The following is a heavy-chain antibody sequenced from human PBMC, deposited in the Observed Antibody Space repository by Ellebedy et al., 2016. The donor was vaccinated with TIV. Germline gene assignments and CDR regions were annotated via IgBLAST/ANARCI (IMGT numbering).Heavy chain of an antibody. D-gene: IGHD4-23*01. Sequence: MPSETLSLTCTVSGGSISSYYWSWIRQPPGKGLEWIGYIYYSGSTNYNPSLKSRVTISVDTSKNQFSLKPSSVTAADTAVYYCASGDYGGNEFDYWGQGTLVTVSS. CDR3: ASGDYGGNEFDY. J-gene: IGHJ4*02. V-gene: IGHV4-59*08. CDR2: IYYSGST. CDR1: GGSISSYY.